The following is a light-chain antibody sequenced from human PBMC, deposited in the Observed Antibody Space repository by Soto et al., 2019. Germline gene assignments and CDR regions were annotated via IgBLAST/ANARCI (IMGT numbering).Light chain of an antibody. CDR3: SSYAGSNSVV. V-gene: IGLV2-8*01. CDR1: SSDVGGHNY. J-gene: IGLJ2*01. Sequence: QSALTQPPSASGSPGQSVTISCSGISSDVGGHNYVSWYQQHPGKAPKLMIYEVSRRPSGVPDRFSGSKSGNTASLTVSGLQAEDEADYYCSSYAGSNSVVFGGGTQLTVL. CDR2: EVS.